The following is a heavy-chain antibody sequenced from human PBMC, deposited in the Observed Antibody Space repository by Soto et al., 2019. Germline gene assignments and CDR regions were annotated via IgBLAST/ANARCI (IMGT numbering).Heavy chain of an antibody. D-gene: IGHD3-16*01. CDR1: GFTFSSYG. Sequence: QPGGSLRLSCAASGFTFSSYGMHWVRQAPGKGLEWVAVISYDGSNKYYADSVKGRFTISRDNSKNTLYLQMNSLRAEDTAVYYCAKDTRGRYYYYYGMDVWGQGTTVTVSS. J-gene: IGHJ6*02. V-gene: IGHV3-30*18. CDR2: ISYDGSNK. CDR3: AKDTRGRYYYYYGMDV.